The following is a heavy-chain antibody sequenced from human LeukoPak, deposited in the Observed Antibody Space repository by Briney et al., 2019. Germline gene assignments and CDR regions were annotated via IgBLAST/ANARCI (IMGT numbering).Heavy chain of an antibody. CDR2: IYYSGST. Sequence: MPSETLSLTCTVSGGSISSSSYYWGWIRQPPGKGLEWIGSIYYSGSTHYNPSLKSRVTISVDTSKNQFSLKLSSVTAADTAVYYCARLFVTTSEPQPPDYWGQGTLVTVSS. CDR3: ARLFVTTSEPQPPDY. CDR1: GGSISSSSYY. D-gene: IGHD4-11*01. J-gene: IGHJ4*02. V-gene: IGHV4-39*01.